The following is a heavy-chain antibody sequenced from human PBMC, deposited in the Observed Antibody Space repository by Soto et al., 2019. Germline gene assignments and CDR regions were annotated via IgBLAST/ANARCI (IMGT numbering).Heavy chain of an antibody. CDR3: AKDQQDVLPYGMDV. J-gene: IGHJ6*02. CDR2: ISFDGRNT. V-gene: IGHV3-30*18. D-gene: IGHD3-10*02. CDR1: GFTFRDDA. Sequence: QVQLVQSGGGVVQPGRSLRLSCAASGFTFRDDAMHWVLQAPGKGLECVALISFDGRNTNYADFVMGRFTVSRDNSKNTLPLEMNRRRAEDTDLYYCAKDQQDVLPYGMDVWGQATTVTV.